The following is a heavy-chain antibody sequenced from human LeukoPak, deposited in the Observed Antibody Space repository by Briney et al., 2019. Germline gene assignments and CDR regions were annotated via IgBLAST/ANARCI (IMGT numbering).Heavy chain of an antibody. Sequence: GASVKVSCKASGYTFTGSYMHWVRQAPGQGLEWMGWINPNSGGTNYAQKFQGRVTMTRDTSITTAYMELTTLRSDDTAAYYCARTHSYDYDRAFDIWGQGTMVTVSS. D-gene: IGHD5-18*01. CDR3: ARTHSYDYDRAFDI. J-gene: IGHJ3*02. V-gene: IGHV1-2*02. CDR2: INPNSGGT. CDR1: GYTFTGSY.